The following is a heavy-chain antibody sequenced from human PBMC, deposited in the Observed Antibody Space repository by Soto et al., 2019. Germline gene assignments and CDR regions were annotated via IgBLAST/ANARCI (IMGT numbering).Heavy chain of an antibody. CDR2: IYYSGRT. J-gene: IGHJ4*01. CDR3: VRANYFDY. Sequence: PSETLSLTCTVSGGSINSYYWSWIRQSPGKGLEWIGDIYYSGRTNYNPSLKSRVTISVDTSKSQFSLKLTSVTAADTAVYYCVRANYFDYWGHGTLVTVSS. CDR1: GGSINSYY. V-gene: IGHV4-59*01.